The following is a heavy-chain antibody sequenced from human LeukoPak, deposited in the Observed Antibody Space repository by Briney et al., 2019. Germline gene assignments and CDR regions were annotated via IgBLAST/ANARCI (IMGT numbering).Heavy chain of an antibody. CDR2: IYPGDSDT. V-gene: IGHV5-51*01. J-gene: IGHJ4*02. D-gene: IGHD2-2*01. CDR3: ARSTYGGIVVVPAANFDY. Sequence: GESLKISCKGSGYSFTSYWIGWVRQMPGKGLEWVGIIYPGDSDTRYSPSFQGQVTISADKSISTAYLQWSSLKASDTAMYYCARSTYGGIVVVPAANFDYWGQGTLVTVSS. CDR1: GYSFTSYW.